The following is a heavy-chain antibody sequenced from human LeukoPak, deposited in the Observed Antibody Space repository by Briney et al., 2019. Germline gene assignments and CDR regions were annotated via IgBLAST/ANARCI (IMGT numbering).Heavy chain of an antibody. V-gene: IGHV4-59*01. J-gene: IGHJ4*02. CDR2: IYYSGST. CDR1: GGSISSYY. CDR3: ARGHYYFDY. Sequence: SETLSLTCTVSGGSISSYYWSWIRQPPGKGLEWIGYIYYSGSTNYNPSLKSRVTISVDTSKNQFSLKLSSVTAADTAVYYCARGHYYFDYWGQGTLVTVSS.